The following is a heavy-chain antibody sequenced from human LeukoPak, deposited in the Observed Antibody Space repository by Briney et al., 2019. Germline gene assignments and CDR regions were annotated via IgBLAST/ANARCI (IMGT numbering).Heavy chain of an antibody. CDR3: ARGFSFSWRYGMDV. V-gene: IGHV3-48*04. CDR1: GFTFSGHN. Sequence: GGSLRLSCAASGFTFSGHNMNWVRQAPGKGLEWISFVSISSGTIYYADSVNGRFRISRDNAKSSLDLEMNSLRAEDTAVYYCARGFSFSWRYGMDVWGQGTTVTVSS. J-gene: IGHJ6*02. D-gene: IGHD5-24*01. CDR2: VSISSGTI.